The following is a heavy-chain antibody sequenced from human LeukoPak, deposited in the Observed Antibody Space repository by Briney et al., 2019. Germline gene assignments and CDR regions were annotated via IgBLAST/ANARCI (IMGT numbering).Heavy chain of an antibody. CDR3: ASSGEEDSDFDY. CDR2: IYYSGST. J-gene: IGHJ4*02. Sequence: SETLSPTCTVSGGSISSYYWSWIRQPPGKGLEWIGYIYYSGSTNYNPSLKSRVTISVDTSKNQFSLKLSSVTAADTAVYYCASSGEEDSDFDYWGQGTLVTVSS. CDR1: GGSISSYY. D-gene: IGHD7-27*01. V-gene: IGHV4-59*01.